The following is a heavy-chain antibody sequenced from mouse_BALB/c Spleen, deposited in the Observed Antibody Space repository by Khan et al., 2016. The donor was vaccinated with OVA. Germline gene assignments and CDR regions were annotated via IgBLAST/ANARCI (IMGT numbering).Heavy chain of an antibody. V-gene: IGHV1-7*01. CDR2: INPTSGYT. CDR3: ARDRIDY. J-gene: IGHJ2*01. Sequence: QVQLKQSGAELAKPGASVKMSCTASGYTFTSYWMHWIKQRLGQGLEWIGYINPTSGYTDYNQKFKDKATLTADKSSSTAYMQLSSLTSDDSAVYYCARDRIDYWGQGTALTVSS. CDR1: GYTFTSYW.